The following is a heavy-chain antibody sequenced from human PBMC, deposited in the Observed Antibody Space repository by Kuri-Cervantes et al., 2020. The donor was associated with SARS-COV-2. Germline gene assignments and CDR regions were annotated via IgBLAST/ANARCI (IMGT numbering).Heavy chain of an antibody. V-gene: IGHV1-69*06. CDR3: ARVSPLVGVTSWNAFDV. D-gene: IGHD1-26*01. CDR2: IIPIFGTA. J-gene: IGHJ3*01. Sequence: SVKVSCKASGGTFSTYAINWVRQAPGQGLEWMGGIIPIFGTANYAQRFQGRVTITADKSTTTAYMELSSLRSEETAIYYCARVSPLVGVTSWNAFDVWGQETLVTVSS. CDR1: GGTFSTYA.